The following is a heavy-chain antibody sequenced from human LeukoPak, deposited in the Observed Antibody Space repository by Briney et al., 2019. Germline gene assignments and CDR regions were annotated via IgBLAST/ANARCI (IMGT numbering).Heavy chain of an antibody. CDR2: IKSKTDSGTT. CDR3: TTDGSRYSYGF. Sequence: PGGSLRLSCAASGFTFSNAWMSWVRQAPGKGLEWVGRIKSKTDSGTTDYAAPVKGRFTISRDDSKNTLYLQMNSLKTEDTAVYYCTTDGSRYSYGFGGQGTLVTVSS. CDR1: GFTFSNAW. D-gene: IGHD5-18*01. J-gene: IGHJ4*02. V-gene: IGHV3-15*01.